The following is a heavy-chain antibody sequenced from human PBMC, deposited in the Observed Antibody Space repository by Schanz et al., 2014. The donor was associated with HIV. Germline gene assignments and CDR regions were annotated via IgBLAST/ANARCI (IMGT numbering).Heavy chain of an antibody. Sequence: EVQLVESGGGLVQPGRSLRLSCAVSGFTFDDYAMHWVRQAPGKGLEWVSGISWNSGSIGYADSVKGRFTISRDNSKNTLYLQMNSLRAEDTAVYYCAKDQGYDFWSGYYNYYDMDVWGQGTTVTVSS. V-gene: IGHV3-9*01. CDR1: GFTFDDYA. CDR2: ISWNSGSI. J-gene: IGHJ6*02. D-gene: IGHD3-3*01. CDR3: AKDQGYDFWSGYYNYYDMDV.